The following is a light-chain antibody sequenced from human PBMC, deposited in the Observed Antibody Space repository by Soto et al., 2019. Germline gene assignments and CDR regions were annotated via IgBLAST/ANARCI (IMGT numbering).Light chain of an antibody. CDR1: SSDVGSYDY. CDR2: DVT. Sequence: QSVLTQPRSVSGSPGQSVTISCTGTSSDVGSYDYVSWYQQHPGKAPKLIIYDVTERPAVVPDRFSGSKSGNTASLTISGLQTEDEVDYSCCSFAGSFSYVFGGGTKVTVL. CDR3: CSFAGSFSYV. J-gene: IGLJ1*01. V-gene: IGLV2-11*01.